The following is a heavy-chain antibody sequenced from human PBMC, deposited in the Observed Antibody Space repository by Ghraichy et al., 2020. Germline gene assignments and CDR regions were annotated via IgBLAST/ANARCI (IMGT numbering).Heavy chain of an antibody. J-gene: IGHJ2*01. Sequence: LSLTCAASGFNFSRYAMHWVRQAPGKGLEWVALISYDGSNKYYADSVKGRFTISRDNSENTMYLEMNSLRTEDTAVYYCARDRLATTGAGGKGYFDLWGRGTRSLSPQ. D-gene: IGHD6-13*01. CDR1: GFNFSRYA. CDR2: ISYDGSNK. CDR3: ARDRLATTGAGGKGYFDL. V-gene: IGHV3-30*04.